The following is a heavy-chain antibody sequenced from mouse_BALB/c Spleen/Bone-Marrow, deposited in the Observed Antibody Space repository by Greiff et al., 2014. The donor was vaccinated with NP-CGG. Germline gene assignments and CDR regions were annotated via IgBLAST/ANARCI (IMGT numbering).Heavy chain of an antibody. D-gene: IGHD2-1*01. CDR3: ARCYYGNYFDY. CDR2: INPSNGRT. J-gene: IGHJ2*01. CDR1: GYTFTSYW. Sequence: LQLQQSGAELVKPGASVKLSCKASGYTFTSYWMHWVKQRPGQGLEWIGEINPSNGRTNYNEKFKSKATLTVDKSSSTAYMQLSSLTSEDSAVYYCARCYYGNYFDYWGQGTTLTVSS. V-gene: IGHV1S81*02.